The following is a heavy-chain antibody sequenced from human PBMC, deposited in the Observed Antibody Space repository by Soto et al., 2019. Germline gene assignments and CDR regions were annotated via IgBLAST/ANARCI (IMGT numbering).Heavy chain of an antibody. D-gene: IGHD5-18*01. CDR2: IRSKVNTYAT. J-gene: IGHJ4*02. CDR3: TRRRDWTAMDPLDY. V-gene: IGHV3-73*02. CDR1: GFTFSDSA. Sequence: EVQLVESGGCLVQPGGSLKLSCVASGFTFSDSAMHWVRQASGKGLEWVGRIRSKVNTYATAYAASVKGRFTISRDDSMNTAYLQMNSLKTEDTAVYYCTRRRDWTAMDPLDYWGQGTLVTVSS.